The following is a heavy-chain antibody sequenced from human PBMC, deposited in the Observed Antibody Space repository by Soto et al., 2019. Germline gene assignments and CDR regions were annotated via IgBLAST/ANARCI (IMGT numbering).Heavy chain of an antibody. V-gene: IGHV3-23*01. Sequence: GGSLRLSCAASGFTFSTYAMTWVRQAPGKGLEWVSTLTGSGYTTYYADSVKGRFTISRDNSKNTLYLQMNSLRVEGTAVYYCAKESRYYYVSGSYLSLDYWGQGTLVTVSS. CDR1: GFTFSTYA. CDR3: AKESRYYYVSGSYLSLDY. J-gene: IGHJ4*02. D-gene: IGHD3-10*01. CDR2: LTGSGYTT.